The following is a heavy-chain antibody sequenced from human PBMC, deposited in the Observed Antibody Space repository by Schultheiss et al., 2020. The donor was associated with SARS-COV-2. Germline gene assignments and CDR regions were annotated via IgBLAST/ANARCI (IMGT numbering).Heavy chain of an antibody. CDR3: AQPKAYCGGDCYSHDAFDI. J-gene: IGHJ3*02. D-gene: IGHD2-21*02. Sequence: GSLRLSCTASGFTVSSNYMSWVRQAPGKGLEWIGEINHSGSTNYNPSLKSRVTISVDTSKNQFSLKLSSVTAADTAVYYCAQPKAYCGGDCYSHDAFDIWGQGTMVTVSS. V-gene: IGHV4-34*08. CDR2: INHSGST. CDR1: GFTVSSNY.